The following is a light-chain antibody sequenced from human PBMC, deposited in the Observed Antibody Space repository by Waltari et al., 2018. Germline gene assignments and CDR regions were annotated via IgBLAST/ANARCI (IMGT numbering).Light chain of an antibody. CDR3: QQYGSSTWT. J-gene: IGKJ1*01. V-gene: IGKV3-20*01. Sequence: ELVLTQSPGTLSLSPGERATLSCRASKSVTTSSLAWYQQKPGQAHRLLIYCASSSATDIPDRFGGSVSGRDFTLTISRLEPEDFAVYYCQQYGSSTWTFGQGTKVEVK. CDR2: CAS. CDR1: KSVTTSS.